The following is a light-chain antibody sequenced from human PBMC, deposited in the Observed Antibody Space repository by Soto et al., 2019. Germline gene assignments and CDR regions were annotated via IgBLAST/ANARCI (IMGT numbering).Light chain of an antibody. CDR3: QQYGSSPPRYT. CDR1: HSVSSSY. CDR2: CAA. V-gene: IGKV3-20*01. Sequence: ENVLSLSPCTLALSPGERATLSCRASHSVSSSYLAWYQQKPGQAPRLLIYCAARRATGIPDRFSGSGSATDVTLTISRLEPEDFAVYYCQQYGSSPPRYTLGQGTKVDIK. J-gene: IGKJ2*01.